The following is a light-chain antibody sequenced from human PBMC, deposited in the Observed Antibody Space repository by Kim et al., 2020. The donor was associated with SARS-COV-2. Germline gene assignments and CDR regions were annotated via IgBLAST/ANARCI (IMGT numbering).Light chain of an antibody. CDR1: SLRSYY. J-gene: IGLJ2*01. CDR2: GKN. V-gene: IGLV3-19*01. CDR3: NSRGSSGNHVV. Sequence: SSELTQDPAVSVALGQTVRITCQGDSLRSYYASWYQQKPGHAPVLVIYGKNNRPSGIPDRFSGSSSGNTASLTITGAQAEDEADYYCNSRGSSGNHVVFGGGTQLTVL.